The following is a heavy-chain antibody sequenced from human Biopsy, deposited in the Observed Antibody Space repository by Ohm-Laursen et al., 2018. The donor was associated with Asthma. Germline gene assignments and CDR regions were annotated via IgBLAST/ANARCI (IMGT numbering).Heavy chain of an antibody. D-gene: IGHD7-27*01. CDR2: INPNSGGT. V-gene: IGHV1-2*06. CDR3: ARGQKSPGDRWFDP. J-gene: IGHJ5*02. Sequence: ASVKVSCNTSGYTVTRYAINWVRQAPGQGLEWMGRINPNSGGTNYAQKFQGRVTMTSDTSISTAYMELSRLRSDDTALYYCARGQKSPGDRWFDPWGQGTLVTVSS. CDR1: GYTVTRYA.